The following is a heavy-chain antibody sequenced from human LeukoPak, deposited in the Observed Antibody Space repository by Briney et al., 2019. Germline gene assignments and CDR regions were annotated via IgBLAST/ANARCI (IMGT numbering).Heavy chain of an antibody. CDR1: GFTFSNYE. D-gene: IGHD3-22*01. V-gene: IGHV3-48*03. J-gene: IGHJ3*01. Sequence: GGSLRLSCAASGFTFSNYEMNWVRQAPGKGLEWVSSISRSGSTIYYADSVKGRFTISRDNAKNSLYLQMNSLRAEDTAVYYCAQDYYDSSGYGRDAWGQGTMVTVSS. CDR3: AQDYYDSSGYGRDA. CDR2: ISRSGSTI.